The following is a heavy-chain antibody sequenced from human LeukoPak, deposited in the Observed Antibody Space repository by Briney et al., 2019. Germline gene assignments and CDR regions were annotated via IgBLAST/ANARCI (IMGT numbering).Heavy chain of an antibody. CDR1: VFTFSSYA. J-gene: IGHJ6*02. CDR2: ISGSGDST. V-gene: IGHV3-23*01. Sequence: GGSLRLSCAASVFTFSSYAMSCVRQAPAKGLQLVSSISGSGDSTYYADSVKGRFTISRDNSNNTLYLQMNTLSAEDTALYRCAKDAYGMDVWGQRTPVTVSS. CDR3: AKDAYGMDV.